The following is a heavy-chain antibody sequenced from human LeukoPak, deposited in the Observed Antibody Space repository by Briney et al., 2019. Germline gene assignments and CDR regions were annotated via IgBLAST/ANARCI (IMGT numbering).Heavy chain of an antibody. CDR1: GGSISNYY. CDR2: IYSSGNS. Sequence: SETLSLTCTVSGGSISNYYWSWIRQPDGKGLEWIGRIYSSGNSNYDPSLKSRVTMSVDTSKNQFSLKLSSVTAADTAVYYCARGSRISGTTSIFDYWGQGALVTVSS. CDR3: ARGSRISGTTSIFDY. J-gene: IGHJ4*02. V-gene: IGHV4-4*07. D-gene: IGHD1-20*01.